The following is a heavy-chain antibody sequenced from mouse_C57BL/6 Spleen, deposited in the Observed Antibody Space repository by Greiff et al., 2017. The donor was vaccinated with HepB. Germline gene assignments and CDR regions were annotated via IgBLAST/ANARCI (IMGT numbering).Heavy chain of an antibody. Sequence: QVQLQQPGAELVKPGASVKLSCKASGYTFTSYWMHWVKQRPGQGLEWIGMIHPNSGSTNYNEKFKSKATLTVDKSSSTAYMQLSSLTSEDSAVYYCAREGVVKGAMDYWGQGTSVTVSS. CDR2: IHPNSGST. CDR1: GYTFTSYW. D-gene: IGHD1-1*02. J-gene: IGHJ4*01. CDR3: AREGVVKGAMDY. V-gene: IGHV1-64*01.